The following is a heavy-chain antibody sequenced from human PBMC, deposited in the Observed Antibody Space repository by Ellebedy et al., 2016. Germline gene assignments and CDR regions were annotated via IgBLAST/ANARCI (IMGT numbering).Heavy chain of an antibody. V-gene: IGHV3-15*01. CDR1: GFTFSNAW. CDR3: TTHYDYGDYEAFDI. D-gene: IGHD4-17*01. CDR2: IKSKTDGGTT. Sequence: GESLKISXAASGFTFSNAWMSWVRQAPGKGLEWVGRIKSKTDGGTTDNAAPVKGRFTISRDDSKNTLYLQMNSLKTEDTAVYYCTTHYDYGDYEAFDIWGQGTMVTVSS. J-gene: IGHJ3*02.